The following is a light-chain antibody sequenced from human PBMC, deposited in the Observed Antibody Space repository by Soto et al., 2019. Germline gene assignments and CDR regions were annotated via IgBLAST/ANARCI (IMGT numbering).Light chain of an antibody. CDR3: LTYNSGLWT. V-gene: IGKV1-27*01. CDR1: RDITNH. CDR2: AAS. J-gene: IGKJ1*01. Sequence: DIQMTQSPSSLSASVGDRVTFTCRASRDITNHLAWYQQKPGKVPKLLIYAASTLQSGVPSRFTGSGSGTDFTLTISNLQPEDVATYFCLTYNSGLWTFGQGTKVEIK.